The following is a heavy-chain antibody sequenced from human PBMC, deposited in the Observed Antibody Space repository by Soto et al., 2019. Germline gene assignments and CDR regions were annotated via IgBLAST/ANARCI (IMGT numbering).Heavy chain of an antibody. J-gene: IGHJ6*02. CDR1: GFTFSSYA. Sequence: PGGSLRLSCAASGFTFSSYAMHWVRKAPGKGLEWVAVISYDGSNKYYADSVKGRFTISRDNSKNTLYLQMNSLRAEDTAVYYCARALAGRTPLGYYYGMDVWGQGTTVTVSS. CDR2: ISYDGSNK. D-gene: IGHD6-13*01. V-gene: IGHV3-30-3*01. CDR3: ARALAGRTPLGYYYGMDV.